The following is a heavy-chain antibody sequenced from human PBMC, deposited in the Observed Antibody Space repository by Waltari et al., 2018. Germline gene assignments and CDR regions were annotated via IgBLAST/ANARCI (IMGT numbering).Heavy chain of an antibody. CDR1: GCTFSRSA. J-gene: IGHJ4*02. CDR3: AKHKANYYDSSGYEYDFDY. V-gene: IGHV1-69*13. CDR2: IIPIFGTA. Sequence: QVQLVQSGAEVQKPGSSVKVSCKASGCTFSRSAISWVRQAPGHGLEWMGGIIPIFGTANYAQKCQGRVTINADEYKSTAYMELSSLRSEDTAVYYCAKHKANYYDSSGYEYDFDYWGQGTLVTVSS. D-gene: IGHD3-22*01.